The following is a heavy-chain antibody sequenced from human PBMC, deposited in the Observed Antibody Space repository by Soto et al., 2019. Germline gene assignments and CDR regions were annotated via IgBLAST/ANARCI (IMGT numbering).Heavy chain of an antibody. D-gene: IGHD5-12*01. CDR3: AREIFASGYSAYYGMDV. V-gene: IGHV1-46*03. CDR2: INPSGGST. CDR1: GYTFTSYY. J-gene: IGHJ6*02. Sequence: ASVKVSCKASGYTFTSYYMHWVRQAPGQGLEWMGIINPSGGSTSYAQKFQGRVTMTRDTSTSTVYMELSSLRSEDTAVYYCAREIFASGYSAYYGMDVWGQGTTVTVSS.